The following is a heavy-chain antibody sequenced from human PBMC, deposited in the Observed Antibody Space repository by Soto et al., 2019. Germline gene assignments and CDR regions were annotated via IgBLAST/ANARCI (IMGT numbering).Heavy chain of an antibody. CDR3: ARARGYDFWWFDP. D-gene: IGHD3-3*01. V-gene: IGHV3-66*01. J-gene: IGHJ5*02. CDR2: IHSGGST. Sequence: EVQVVESGGGLVQPGGSLRLSCAASGFTVSSNYMSWVRQAPGKGLEWVSVIHSGGSTYYADSVKGRFTISRDNSKNTLYLQMSSLRAEDTAVYYCARARGYDFWWFDPWGQGTLVTVSS. CDR1: GFTVSSNY.